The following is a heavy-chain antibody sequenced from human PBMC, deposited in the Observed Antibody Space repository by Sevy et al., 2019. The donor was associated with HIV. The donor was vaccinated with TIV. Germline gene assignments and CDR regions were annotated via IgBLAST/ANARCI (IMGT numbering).Heavy chain of an antibody. Sequence: GGFLRLSCAVSGFTFTNAWMGWVRQAPGKGLEWVGRIRSNTDGGTTDYAAPLKGRFTISRDDSKNTLYLQMNSLKSAVTAVYYCTTDREYGLYKGGFDYWGQGTLVTVSS. CDR3: TTDREYGLYKGGFDY. V-gene: IGHV3-15*01. D-gene: IGHD4-17*01. CDR1: GFTFTNAW. J-gene: IGHJ4*02. CDR2: IRSNTDGGTT.